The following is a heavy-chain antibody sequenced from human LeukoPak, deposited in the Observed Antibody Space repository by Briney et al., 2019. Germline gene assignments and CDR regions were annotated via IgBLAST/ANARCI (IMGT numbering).Heavy chain of an antibody. CDR3: ITPLPYSAQ. Sequence: GGSLRLSCAASGFTFSNAYMNWVRQAPGKGLEWVGRIKPKTGDETTEYAAPVKDRFSISRDDSKSMMYLQMNSLKTEDTAVYYCITPLPYSAQGGQGTLVTVSS. CDR2: IKPKTGDETT. CDR1: GFTFSNAY. J-gene: IGHJ4*02. V-gene: IGHV3-15*07. D-gene: IGHD2-21*01.